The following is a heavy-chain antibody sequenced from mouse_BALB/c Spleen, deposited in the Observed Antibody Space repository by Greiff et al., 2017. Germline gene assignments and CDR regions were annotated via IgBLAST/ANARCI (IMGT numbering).Heavy chain of an antibody. CDR3: ARYPDGYYGDYYAMDY. D-gene: IGHD2-3*01. V-gene: IGHV3-8*02. Sequence: EVMLVESGPSLVKPSQTLSLTCSVTGDSITSGYWNWIRKFPGNKLEYMGYISYSGSTYYNPSLKSRISITRDTSKNQYYLQLNSVTTEDTATYYCARYPDGYYGDYYAMDYWGQGTSVTVSS. J-gene: IGHJ4*01. CDR2: ISYSGST. CDR1: GDSITSGY.